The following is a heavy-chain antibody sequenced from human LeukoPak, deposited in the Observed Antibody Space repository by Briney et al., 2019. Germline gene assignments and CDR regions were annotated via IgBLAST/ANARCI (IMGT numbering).Heavy chain of an antibody. J-gene: IGHJ6*03. V-gene: IGHV4-59*01. D-gene: IGHD5-12*01. CDR3: AREDVATIRGRYYYYYMDV. CDR1: GGSINNYY. CDR2: IYDSGST. Sequence: SETLSLTCAVSGGSINNYYWSWIRPPPGKGLEWIGYIYDSGSTNYNPSLQSRVTTSLDTSKNQVSLELSSVTAADTAVYYCAREDVATIRGRYYYYYMDVWGKGTTVTISS.